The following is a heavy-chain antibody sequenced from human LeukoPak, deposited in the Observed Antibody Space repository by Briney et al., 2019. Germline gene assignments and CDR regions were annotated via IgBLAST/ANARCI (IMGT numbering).Heavy chain of an antibody. J-gene: IGHJ3*02. Sequence: SETLSLTCTVSGGSISSYYWSWIRQPPGKGLEWIGYIYYSGSTNYNPSLKSRVTISVDTSENQFSLKLSSVTAADTAVYYCARADPHSDAFDIWGQGTMVTVSS. CDR3: ARADPHSDAFDI. V-gene: IGHV4-59*01. CDR1: GGSISSYY. CDR2: IYYSGST.